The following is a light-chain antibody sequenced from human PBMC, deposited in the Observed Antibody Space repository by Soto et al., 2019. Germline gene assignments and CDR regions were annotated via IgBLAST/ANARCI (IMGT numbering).Light chain of an antibody. J-gene: IGLJ2*01. Sequence: QSVLTPPPSVSGAPGQRVTISCTGSSSNIGAGYDVHWYQQLPGTAPKLLIYGNSNRPSGVPDRFSGSKSGTSASLAITGLQAEDEADYYCQSYDSSLSAHVVFGGGTKVTVL. V-gene: IGLV1-40*01. CDR2: GNS. CDR1: SSNIGAGYD. CDR3: QSYDSSLSAHVV.